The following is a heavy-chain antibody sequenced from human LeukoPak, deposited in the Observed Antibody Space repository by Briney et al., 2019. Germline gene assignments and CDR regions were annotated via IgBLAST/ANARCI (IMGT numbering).Heavy chain of an antibody. CDR1: GFIFSDYY. CDR2: ISSSGSTM. J-gene: IGHJ4*02. D-gene: IGHD5-12*01. CDR3: ARDPGSGYEEHFDY. V-gene: IGHV3-11*01. Sequence: MTGGSLRLSCAASGFIFSDYYMSWIRQAPGKGLEWVSYISSSGSTMYCTDSVKGRFTISRDNAKDSLYLQMNSLRAEDTAVYYCARDPGSGYEEHFDYWGQGTLVTVSS.